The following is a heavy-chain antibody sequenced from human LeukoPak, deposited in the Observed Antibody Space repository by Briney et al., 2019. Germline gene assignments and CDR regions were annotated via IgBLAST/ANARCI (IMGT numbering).Heavy chain of an antibody. D-gene: IGHD5-12*01. Sequence: GGSLRLSCAASGFTFTSYVMHWVRQAPGKGLQWVALISYDGSNKYYADSVKGRFTISRDNSKNTLYLQMNSLRAEDTAVYYCARDSPGYGGYSYWGQGTLVTVSS. CDR2: ISYDGSNK. CDR3: ARDSPGYGGYSY. V-gene: IGHV3-30*03. J-gene: IGHJ4*02. CDR1: GFTFTSYV.